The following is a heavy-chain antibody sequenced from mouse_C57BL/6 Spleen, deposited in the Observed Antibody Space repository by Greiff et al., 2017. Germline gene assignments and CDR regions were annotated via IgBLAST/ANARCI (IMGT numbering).Heavy chain of an antibody. CDR1: GFNIKDDY. J-gene: IGHJ3*01. V-gene: IGHV14-4*01. D-gene: IGHD2-4*01. CDR2: IDPENGDT. Sequence: EVQLQESGAELVRPGASVKLSCTASGFNIKDDYMHWVKQRPEQGLEWIGWIDPENGDTEYASKFQGKATITADTSSNTAYLQLSSLTSEDTAVYYCHGYDYPFAYWGQGTLVTVSA. CDR3: HGYDYPFAY.